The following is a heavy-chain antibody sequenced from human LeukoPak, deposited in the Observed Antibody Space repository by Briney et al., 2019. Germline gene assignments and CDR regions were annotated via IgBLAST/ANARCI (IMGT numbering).Heavy chain of an antibody. CDR3: ARGGGAFDI. V-gene: IGHV3-9*01. Sequence: MSWNSGSIGYADSVKGRFTISRDNAKNSLYLQMNSLRAEDTAVYYCARGGGAFDIWGQGTMVTVSS. CDR2: MSWNSGSI. J-gene: IGHJ3*02. D-gene: IGHD3-16*01.